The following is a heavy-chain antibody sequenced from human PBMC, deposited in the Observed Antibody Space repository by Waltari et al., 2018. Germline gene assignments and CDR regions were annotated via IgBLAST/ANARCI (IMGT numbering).Heavy chain of an antibody. V-gene: IGHV1-69*11. D-gene: IGHD4-17*01. CDR2: IIPILGRA. CDR3: AGSMVTNPSWAFDI. Sequence: QVQLVQSGAEVKKPGSSVKVSCKASGGTFSSYAISWVRQAPGQGLEWMGGIIPILGRANDAQKFQSRVTITADESTSTAYMELSSLRSEDTAVYYCAGSMVTNPSWAFDIWGQGTMVTVSS. J-gene: IGHJ3*02. CDR1: GGTFSSYA.